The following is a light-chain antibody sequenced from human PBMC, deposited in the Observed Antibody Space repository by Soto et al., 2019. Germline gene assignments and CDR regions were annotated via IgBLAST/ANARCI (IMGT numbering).Light chain of an antibody. CDR1: QDISNY. Sequence: DIPMTQSPSSLSASVGDRVTITCQASQDISNYLNWYQQKPGKAPKLLIYDASNLETGVSSRFSGSGSGTDFTFTISSLQPEDIATYYCQQYDNLPYTFGQGTKLEIK. J-gene: IGKJ2*01. CDR2: DAS. CDR3: QQYDNLPYT. V-gene: IGKV1-33*01.